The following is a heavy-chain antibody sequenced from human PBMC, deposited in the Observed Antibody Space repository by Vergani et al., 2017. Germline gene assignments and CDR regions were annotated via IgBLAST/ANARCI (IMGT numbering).Heavy chain of an antibody. D-gene: IGHD5-12*01. CDR2: IYPADSDT. J-gene: IGHJ4*02. Sequence: EVELVQSGPEMRKPGESLKISCKGSEYSFGNYWKGWVRQMPGKGLEWWGIIYPADSDTRYSPSFQGQVTISADKSISTAFLQWDSLKASDTALYYCARPTTYTDSWGQGTLVTVSS. V-gene: IGHV5-51*03. CDR1: EYSFGNYW. CDR3: ARPTTYTDS.